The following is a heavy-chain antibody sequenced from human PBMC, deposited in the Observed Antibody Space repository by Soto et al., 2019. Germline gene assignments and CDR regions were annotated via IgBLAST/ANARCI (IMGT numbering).Heavy chain of an antibody. CDR2: IYHSGST. CDR3: ARAAPYYVFWSGHTNWFYP. Sequence: SETLSLTCAVSGGSISSGGYSWSWIRQPPGKGLEWIGYIYHSGSTYYNPSLKSRVTISVDRSKNQFSLKLSSVTAADTAVYSCARAAPYYVFWSGHTNWFYPRGQAILVTVS. J-gene: IGHJ5*02. CDR1: GGSISSGGYS. D-gene: IGHD3-3*01. V-gene: IGHV4-30-2*01.